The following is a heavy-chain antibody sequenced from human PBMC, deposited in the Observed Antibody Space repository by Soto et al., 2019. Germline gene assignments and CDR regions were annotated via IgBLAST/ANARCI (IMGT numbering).Heavy chain of an antibody. CDR1: GFTFSSYA. D-gene: IGHD2-15*01. V-gene: IGHV3-23*01. J-gene: IGHJ5*02. Sequence: GGSLRLSCAASGFTFSSYAMSWVRQAPGKGLEWVSAISGSGGSTYYADSVKGRFTISRDNSKNTLYLQMNSLRAEDTAVYYCAKVDCSGGSCYPWFDPWGQGTLVTV. CDR3: AKVDCSGGSCYPWFDP. CDR2: ISGSGGST.